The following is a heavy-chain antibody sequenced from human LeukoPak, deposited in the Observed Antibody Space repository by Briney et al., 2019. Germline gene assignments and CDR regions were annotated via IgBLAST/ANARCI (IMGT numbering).Heavy chain of an antibody. J-gene: IGHJ6*02. Sequence: PGGSLRLSCAASGFTVSSNYMSWVRQAPGKGLEWVSVIYSGGSTYCADSVKGRFTISRDNSKNTLYLQMNSLRAEDTAVYYCARDLTTVTTNGMDVWGQGTTVTVSS. V-gene: IGHV3-66*01. CDR1: GFTVSSNY. CDR3: ARDLTTVTTNGMDV. CDR2: IYSGGST. D-gene: IGHD4-17*01.